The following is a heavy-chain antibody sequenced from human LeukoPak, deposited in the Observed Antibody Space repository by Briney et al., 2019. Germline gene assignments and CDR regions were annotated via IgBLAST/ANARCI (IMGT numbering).Heavy chain of an antibody. CDR1: GFTFSSYS. J-gene: IGHJ4*02. V-gene: IGHV3-21*01. CDR2: ISSSSSYI. Sequence: PGGSLRLSCAASGFTFSSYSMNWVRQAPGKGLEWVSSISSSSSYIYYADSVKGRFTISRDNAKNSLYLQMNSLRAEDTAVYYCASIVRSTPHTYYDFWSGYYPGGDFDYWGQGTLVTVSS. D-gene: IGHD3-3*01. CDR3: ASIVRSTPHTYYDFWSGYYPGGDFDY.